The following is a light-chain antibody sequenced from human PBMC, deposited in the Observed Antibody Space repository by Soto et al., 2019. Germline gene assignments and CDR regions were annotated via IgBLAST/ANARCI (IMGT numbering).Light chain of an antibody. CDR1: ESLLHIDGTTY. CDR3: MQGTHWPIT. Sequence: DIVMTQTPLSSPVTLGQPASISCRSSESLLHIDGTTYLNWFQQRPGQSPRRLIYKVSNRDSGVPDRFSGSGSGTVFTLKISRVEAEDVGVYYCMQGTHWPITFGQGTRLEIK. V-gene: IGKV2-30*02. J-gene: IGKJ5*01. CDR2: KVS.